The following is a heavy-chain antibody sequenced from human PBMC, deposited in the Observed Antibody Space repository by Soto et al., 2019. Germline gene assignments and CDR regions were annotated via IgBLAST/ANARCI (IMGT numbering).Heavy chain of an antibody. D-gene: IGHD1-26*01. Sequence: GESLKISCTASGYSFITYWIGWVRQMPGKGLEWLGVIYPGDSDSRYSPSFQGLVTISADKSVSTAYLQWSSLRASDTAMYYCARFVGATTSGFDYWGQGTLVTVYS. CDR3: ARFVGATTSGFDY. CDR1: GYSFITYW. CDR2: IYPGDSDS. V-gene: IGHV5-51*01. J-gene: IGHJ4*02.